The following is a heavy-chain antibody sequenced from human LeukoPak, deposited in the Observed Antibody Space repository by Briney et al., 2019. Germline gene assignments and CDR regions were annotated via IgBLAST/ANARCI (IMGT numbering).Heavy chain of an antibody. V-gene: IGHV1-18*01. CDR2: ISAYNGYT. CDR1: GYTFTSYG. D-gene: IGHD6-13*01. CDR3: ARDDGAAASSDY. J-gene: IGHJ4*02. Sequence: ASVKVSCKASGYTFTSYGISWVRQAPGQGFEWMGWISAYNGYTNYAQKLQARVTMTTDTSTSTAYMELRSLRSDDTAVYYCARDDGAAASSDYWGQGTLVTVSS.